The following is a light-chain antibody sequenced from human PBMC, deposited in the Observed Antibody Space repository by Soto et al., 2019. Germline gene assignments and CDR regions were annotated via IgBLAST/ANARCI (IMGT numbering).Light chain of an antibody. CDR2: AAS. Sequence: DIQVTQSPVSLSASVGDRVTITCRTSQGISTYLNWYQQKTGEAPRLLISAASDLESGVPSRFSGSGSGADFTLTINSLRAEYFAAYYCQQAYITPYTFGQGTKLEI. J-gene: IGKJ2*01. CDR3: QQAYITPYT. V-gene: IGKV1-39*01. CDR1: QGISTY.